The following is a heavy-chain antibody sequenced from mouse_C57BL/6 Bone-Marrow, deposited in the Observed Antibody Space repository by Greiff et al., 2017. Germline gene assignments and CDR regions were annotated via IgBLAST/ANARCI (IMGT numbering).Heavy chain of an antibody. J-gene: IGHJ4*01. CDR1: GFSLTSYG. CDR3: AKRDDYDGYAMDY. CDR2: IWSGGST. V-gene: IGHV2-4*01. D-gene: IGHD2-4*01. Sequence: VQLQQSGPGLVQPSQSLSITCTVSGFSLTSYGVHWVRQPPGKGLEWLGVIWSGGSTDYNAAFISRLSISKDNSKSQVFFKMNSLQADDTAIYXCAKRDDYDGYAMDYWGQGTSVTVSS.